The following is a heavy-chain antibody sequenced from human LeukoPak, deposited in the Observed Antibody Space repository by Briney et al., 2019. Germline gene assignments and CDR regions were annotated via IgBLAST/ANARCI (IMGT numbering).Heavy chain of an antibody. CDR3: AKGSSGYSYGYFDY. CDR1: GFTFSSYA. J-gene: IGHJ4*02. Sequence: GGSLRLSCAASGFTFSSYAMSWVRQAPGKGLEWVSAISVSGGSTWSADSVKGRFTISRDNSKNTLYLQMNSLRAEDTALYYCAKGSSGYSYGYFDYWGQGTLVTVSP. CDR2: ISVSGGST. D-gene: IGHD3-22*01. V-gene: IGHV3-23*01.